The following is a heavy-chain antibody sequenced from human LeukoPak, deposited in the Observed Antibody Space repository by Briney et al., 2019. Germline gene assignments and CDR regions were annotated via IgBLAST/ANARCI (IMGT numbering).Heavy chain of an antibody. V-gene: IGHV3-23*01. CDR3: AKAVLYYYGMDV. CDR1: GFTFSSYA. Sequence: GGSLRLSCAASGFTFSSYAMSWVRQAPGKGLEWASAISGSGGSTYYADSVKGRFTISRDNSKNTLYLQMNSLRAEDTAVYYCAKAVLYYYGMDVWGQGTTVTVSS. J-gene: IGHJ6*02. CDR2: ISGSGGST.